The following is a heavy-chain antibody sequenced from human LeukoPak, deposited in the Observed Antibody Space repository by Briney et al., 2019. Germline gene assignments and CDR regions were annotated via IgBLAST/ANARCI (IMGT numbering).Heavy chain of an antibody. CDR1: GFTFSSYS. D-gene: IGHD5-18*01. CDR2: ISSSSSTI. Sequence: GGSLRLSCAASGFTFSSYSMNWVRQAPGKGLEWVSYISSSSSTIYYADSVKGRFTISRDNAKNSLYLQMNSLRAEDTAVYYCVKDLKWGQIQPDHWGQGTLVTVSS. CDR3: VKDLKWGQIQPDH. V-gene: IGHV3-48*01. J-gene: IGHJ4*02.